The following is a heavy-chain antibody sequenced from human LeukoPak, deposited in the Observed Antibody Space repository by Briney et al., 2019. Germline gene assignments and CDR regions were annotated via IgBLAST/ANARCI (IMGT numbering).Heavy chain of an antibody. Sequence: GGSLRLSCAASAFTFSDYYMSWIRQAPGKGLEWVSYISSSGSTIYYADSVKGRFTISRDNAKNSLYLQMNSLRAEDTAVYYCARSRGPGRHLVERPREPDAFDIWGQGTMVTVSS. CDR3: ARSRGPGRHLVERPREPDAFDI. CDR1: AFTFSDYY. D-gene: IGHD1-1*01. J-gene: IGHJ3*02. CDR2: ISSSGSTI. V-gene: IGHV3-11*04.